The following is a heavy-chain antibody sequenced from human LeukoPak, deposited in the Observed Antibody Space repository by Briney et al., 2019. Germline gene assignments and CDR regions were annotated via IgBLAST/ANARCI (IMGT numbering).Heavy chain of an antibody. Sequence: GGSLRLSCAASGFTVSSNYMSWVRQAPGKGLEWVSSVSSSSSYIYYADSVKGRFTISRDNAKNSPYLQMNSLRAEDTAVYYCASGPGGYYDSSGSFDYWGQGTLVTVSS. D-gene: IGHD3-22*01. CDR2: VSSSSSYI. V-gene: IGHV3-21*01. CDR1: GFTVSSNY. CDR3: ASGPGGYYDSSGSFDY. J-gene: IGHJ4*02.